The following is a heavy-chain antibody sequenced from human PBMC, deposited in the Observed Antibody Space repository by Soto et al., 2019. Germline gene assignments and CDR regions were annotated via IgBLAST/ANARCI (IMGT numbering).Heavy chain of an antibody. V-gene: IGHV3-30*18. CDR2: ISYDGGNK. Sequence: QVQLVESGGGVVQPGRSLRLSCAASGFTFTSYGMHWVGQAPGKGLEWVAVISYDGGNKDYADSVKGRFTISRDNSKNTLYLQMNSLRAEDTAVYYCAKDRRVRGFNGMDVWGQGTTVTVSS. CDR1: GFTFTSYG. CDR3: AKDRRVRGFNGMDV. D-gene: IGHD3-10*01. J-gene: IGHJ6*02.